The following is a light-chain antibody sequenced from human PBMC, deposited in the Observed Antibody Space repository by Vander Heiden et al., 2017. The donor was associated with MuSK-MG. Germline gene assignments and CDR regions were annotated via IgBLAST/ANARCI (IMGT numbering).Light chain of an antibody. CDR3: CSYAGSYTFGM. CDR1: SSDVGGYNY. V-gene: IGLV2-11*01. J-gene: IGLJ3*02. CDR2: DVS. Sequence: QSALTQPRSVSGPPGQSVTISCTGPSSDVGGYNYVSWYQQHPGKAPKLMIYDVSKRPSGVPDRFSGAKSGNTASLTISGLQAEDEADYYCCSYAGSYTFGMFGGGTKLTVL.